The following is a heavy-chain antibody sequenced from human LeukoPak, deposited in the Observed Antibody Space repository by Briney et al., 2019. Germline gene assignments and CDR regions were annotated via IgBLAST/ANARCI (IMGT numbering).Heavy chain of an antibody. Sequence: PSQTLSLTCAISGDSVSSNSAAWNWIRQSPSIGLEWLGRTYYRSEWHNDYAVSVKSRIIISPDTSKNQFSLQLKSVTPEDTAVYYCARDLAGFGGYSYGMVDYWGQGTLVTVSS. CDR3: ARDLAGFGGYSYGMVDY. CDR2: TYYRSEWHN. V-gene: IGHV6-1*01. J-gene: IGHJ4*02. CDR1: GDSVSSNSAA. D-gene: IGHD5-18*01.